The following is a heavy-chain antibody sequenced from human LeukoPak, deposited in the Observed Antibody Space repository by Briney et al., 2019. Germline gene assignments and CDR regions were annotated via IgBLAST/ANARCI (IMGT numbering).Heavy chain of an antibody. Sequence: GGSLRLSCAASGFTFGYYRMIWFRQAPGKGLEWMGFISGGKKDYAASVKGRFTISRDDSTSIAYLQMNSLTAEDTAVYSGPRATGCLSVYWGQATLVTVSS. CDR3: PRATGCLSVY. D-gene: IGHD1-26*01. J-gene: IGHJ4*02. CDR2: ISGGKK. CDR1: GFTFGYYR. V-gene: IGHV3-49*02.